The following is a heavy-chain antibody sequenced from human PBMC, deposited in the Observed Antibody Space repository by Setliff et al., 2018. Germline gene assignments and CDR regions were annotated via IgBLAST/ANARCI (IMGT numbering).Heavy chain of an antibody. D-gene: IGHD3-10*01. CDR3: ARGYYNGRGYYYLPCSFDS. Sequence: PLETLSLTCTVSDGSLYSGNYYWTWIRQPAGKALEWIGHIHGTEGTHYNPSLESRVTISRDKSPNQFPLMLRSVTAADTALYYCARGYYNGRGYYYLPCSFDSWGRGIVVTVSS. CDR2: IHGTEGT. CDR1: DGSLYSGNYY. V-gene: IGHV4-61*09. J-gene: IGHJ4*02.